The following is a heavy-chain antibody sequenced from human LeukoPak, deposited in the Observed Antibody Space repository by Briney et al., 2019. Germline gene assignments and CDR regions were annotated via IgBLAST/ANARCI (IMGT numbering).Heavy chain of an antibody. CDR2: ITANGGYT. D-gene: IGHD4-17*01. CDR1: AFSFSKFA. J-gene: IGHJ3*01. V-gene: IGHV3-23*01. Sequence: GALRLSCAASAFSFSKFALIWVRQAPGKGLEWVSAITANGGYTLYADAVKGRFTVSRDNSKNTLYLQINSLRPEDTAMYYCAKDPNGDYIGAFDFWGQGTMVTVSS. CDR3: AKDPNGDYIGAFDF.